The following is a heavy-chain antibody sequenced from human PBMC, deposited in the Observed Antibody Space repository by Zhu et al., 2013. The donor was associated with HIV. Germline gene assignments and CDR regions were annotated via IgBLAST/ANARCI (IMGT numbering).Heavy chain of an antibody. D-gene: IGHD6-6*01. CDR3: ATLSTSSSSRYYYGMDV. Sequence: QVQLQQWGAGLLKPSETLSLTCAVYGGSFSGYYWSWIRQPPGKGLEWIGEINHSGSTNYNPSLKSRVTISVDTSKNQFSLKLSSVTAADTAVYYCATLSTSSSSRYYYGMDVWGQGTTVTVSS. CDR1: GGSFSGYY. CDR2: INHSGST. J-gene: IGHJ6*02. V-gene: IGHV4-34*01.